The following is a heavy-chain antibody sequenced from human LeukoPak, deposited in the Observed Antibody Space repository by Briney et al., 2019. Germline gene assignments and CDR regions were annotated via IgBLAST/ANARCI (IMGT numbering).Heavy chain of an antibody. CDR1: GYTFTGYY. CDR3: ARADEDIVVVVAATPGAFDI. J-gene: IGHJ3*02. CDR2: INPNSGGT. V-gene: IGHV1-2*02. Sequence: ASVKVSCKASGYTFTGYYMHWVRQAPGQGLEWMGWINPNSGGTNYAQKFQGRVTMTRDTSISTAYMELSRLRSDDTAVYYCARADEDIVVVVAATPGAFDIWGQGTMVTVSS. D-gene: IGHD2-15*01.